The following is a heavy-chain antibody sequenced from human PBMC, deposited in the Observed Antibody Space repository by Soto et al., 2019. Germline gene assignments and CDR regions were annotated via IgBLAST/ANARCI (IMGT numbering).Heavy chain of an antibody. D-gene: IGHD6-19*01. V-gene: IGHV3-23*01. CDR2: ISGSGGST. CDR3: ARRSSGWSFDY. Sequence: EVQLLESGGGLVQPGGSLRLSCAASGFTFSSYAMNWVRQAPGKGLEWVSVISGSGGSTYYADSVKGRFTISRDNSKNTLYLQMNGLRAEDTAVYYWARRSSGWSFDYWGQGTLGTVSS. CDR1: GFTFSSYA. J-gene: IGHJ4*02.